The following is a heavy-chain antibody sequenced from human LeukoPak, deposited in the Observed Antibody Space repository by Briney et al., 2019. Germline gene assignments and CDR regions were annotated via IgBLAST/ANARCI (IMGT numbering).Heavy chain of an antibody. CDR3: ARGAYSSSPLGY. Sequence: GGSLRLSCAASGFTFSTYSMNWVRQAPGKGLEWVSSISSSGGYIFDADSVKGRFTISRDNAKNSLYLQMNSLRAEDTAVYYCARGAYSSSPLGYWGQGTLVTVSS. CDR1: GFTFSTYS. J-gene: IGHJ4*02. V-gene: IGHV3-21*04. CDR2: ISSSGGYI. D-gene: IGHD6-13*01.